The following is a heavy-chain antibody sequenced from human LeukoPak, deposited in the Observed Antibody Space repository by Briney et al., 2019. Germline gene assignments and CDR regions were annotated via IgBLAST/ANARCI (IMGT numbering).Heavy chain of an antibody. D-gene: IGHD6-19*01. Sequence: SETLSLTCSVSGGSITPYYWSWIRQPPGKGLEWIAYIHYGGNTNYNPSLQSRVTISVDSSKNQFALRLTSVTAADTAVYYCARASQQWLDYWGQGTLVTVSS. V-gene: IGHV4-59*08. CDR3: ARASQQWLDY. CDR2: IHYGGNT. J-gene: IGHJ4*02. CDR1: GGSITPYY.